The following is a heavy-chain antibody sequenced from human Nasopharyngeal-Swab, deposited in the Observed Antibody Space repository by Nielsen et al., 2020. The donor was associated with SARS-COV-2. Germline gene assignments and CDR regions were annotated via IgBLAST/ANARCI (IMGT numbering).Heavy chain of an antibody. V-gene: IGHV1-18*01. D-gene: IGHD6-6*01. CDR2: ISAYNGNT. CDR1: GYTFTSYG. J-gene: IGHJ6*02. CDR3: ARDEQTWMIAARLGGDGYYYGMDV. Sequence: ASVKVFCKASGYTFTSYGISWVRQAPGQGLEWMGWISAYNGNTNYAQKLQGRVTMTTDTSTSTAYMELRSLRSDDTAVYYCARDEQTWMIAARLGGDGYYYGMDVWGQGTTVTVSS.